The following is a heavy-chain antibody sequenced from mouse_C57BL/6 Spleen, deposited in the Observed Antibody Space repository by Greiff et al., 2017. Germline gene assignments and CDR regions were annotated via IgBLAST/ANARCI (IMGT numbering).Heavy chain of an antibody. D-gene: IGHD1-3*01. J-gene: IGHJ1*03. CDR1: GYTFTSYW. V-gene: IGHV1-7*01. Sequence: QVQLQQSGAELAKPGASVKLSCKASGYTFTSYWLHWVKQRPGQGLEWIGYINPSSGSTKYNQKFKDKATLTADKSSSTAYMQLSRLTYEISAVYDCARRGSPLSSWYVDVWGTGTTGTVSS. CDR3: ARRGSPLSSWYVDV. CDR2: INPSSGST.